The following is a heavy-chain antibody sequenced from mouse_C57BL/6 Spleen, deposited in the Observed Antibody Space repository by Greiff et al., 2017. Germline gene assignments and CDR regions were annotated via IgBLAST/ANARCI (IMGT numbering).Heavy chain of an antibody. CDR1: GFTFSSYA. CDR2: ISDGGSYT. CDR3: ARKTTVAPYAMDY. V-gene: IGHV5-4*01. J-gene: IGHJ4*01. D-gene: IGHD1-1*01. Sequence: DVQLQESGGGLVKPGGSLKLSCAASGFTFSSYAMSWVRQTPEKRLEWVATISDGGSYTYYPDNVKGRFTISRDNAKNNLYLQMSHLKSEDTAMYYCARKTTVAPYAMDYWGQGTSVTVSS.